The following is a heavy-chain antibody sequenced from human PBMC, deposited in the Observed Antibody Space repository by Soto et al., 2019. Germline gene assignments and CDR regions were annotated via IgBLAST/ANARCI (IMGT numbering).Heavy chain of an antibody. J-gene: IGHJ5*02. D-gene: IGHD3-22*01. Sequence: SETLSLTCTVSGDSVSHYYWNWIRQPPGKEPEYIGYIYYSGTTYYNPSLKSRVTISVDTSKNQFSLKLSSVTAADTAVYYCARHDIGPVRRSQIVVVIRHNWFDPWGQGTLVTVSS. CDR3: ARHDIGPVRRSQIVVVIRHNWFDP. CDR1: GDSVSHYY. V-gene: IGHV4-59*04. CDR2: IYYSGTT.